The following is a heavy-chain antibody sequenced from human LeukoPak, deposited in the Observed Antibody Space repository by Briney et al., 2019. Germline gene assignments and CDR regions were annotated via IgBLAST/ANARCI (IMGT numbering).Heavy chain of an antibody. D-gene: IGHD2-2*01. J-gene: IGHJ4*02. CDR2: INGSGGST. Sequence: GGSLRLSCAASGFTFSSYAMSWVRLAPGKGLEWVSSINGSGGSTYYADSVKGRFTISRDNSKNMLYLQVNSLRAEDTAVYYCAKSRVPTAMTPLDYWGQGTLVTVSS. V-gene: IGHV3-23*01. CDR1: GFTFSSYA. CDR3: AKSRVPTAMTPLDY.